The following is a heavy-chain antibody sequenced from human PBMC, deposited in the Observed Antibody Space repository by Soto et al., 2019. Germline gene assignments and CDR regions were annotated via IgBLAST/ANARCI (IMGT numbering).Heavy chain of an antibody. D-gene: IGHD6-13*01. Sequence: PVGSLSLSCAASGFPFSSYAMSWVRPAPWKGLEWVSAISGSGGSTYYADSVKGRFTISRDNSKNTLYLQMNSLRAEDTAVYYCAKDLSSIAAATPPDFWGQGTLVTVSS. CDR2: ISGSGGST. J-gene: IGHJ4*02. V-gene: IGHV3-23*01. CDR1: GFPFSSYA. CDR3: AKDLSSIAAATPPDF.